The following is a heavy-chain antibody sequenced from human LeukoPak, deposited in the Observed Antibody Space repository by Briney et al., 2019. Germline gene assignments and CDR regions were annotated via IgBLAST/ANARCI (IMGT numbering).Heavy chain of an antibody. CDR1: GVSISSSSYY. CDR3: ARRQIYSSGFYYYYYGMDV. CDR2: IYYSGST. J-gene: IGHJ6*02. D-gene: IGHD6-19*01. Sequence: PSETLSLTCTVSGVSISSSSYYWGWIRQPPGKGLEWIGSIYYSGSTYYNPSLKSRVTISVDTSKNQFSLKLSSVTAADTAVYYCARRQIYSSGFYYYYYGMDVWGQGTTVTVSS. V-gene: IGHV4-39*01.